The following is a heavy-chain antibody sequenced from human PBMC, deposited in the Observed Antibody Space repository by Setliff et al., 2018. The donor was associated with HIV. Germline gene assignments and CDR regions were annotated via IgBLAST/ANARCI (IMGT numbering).Heavy chain of an antibody. CDR3: ARDHQFYDICDY. J-gene: IGHJ4*02. CDR1: GFTFSDYY. CDR2: ISSSSTI. V-gene: IGHV3-11*04. D-gene: IGHD3-9*01. Sequence: NPGGSLRLSCAASGFTFSDYYMNWVPQAPGKGLEWVSSISSSSTIYYADSVKGPFTISRDNAKNSLYLQMNSLRAEDTAVYYCARDHQFYDICDYWGQGTLVTVSS.